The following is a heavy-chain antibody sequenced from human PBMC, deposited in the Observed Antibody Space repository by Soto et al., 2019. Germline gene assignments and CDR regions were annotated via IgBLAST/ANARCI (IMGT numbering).Heavy chain of an antibody. CDR3: AREEVRSGLDS. J-gene: IGHJ4*02. V-gene: IGHV4-34*01. CDR1: GGSFSGHY. Sequence: PSETLSLTCAVYGGSFSGHYWTWIRQPPGKGLEWIGEINHSGSTTYNPPLQRRVTISVDTSKNQFSLKLSSVAAADTAVYYCAREEVRSGLDSWGQGTLVTVS. CDR2: INHSGST.